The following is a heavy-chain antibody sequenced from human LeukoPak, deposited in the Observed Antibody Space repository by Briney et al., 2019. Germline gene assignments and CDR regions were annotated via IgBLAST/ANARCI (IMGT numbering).Heavy chain of an antibody. CDR2: TYYESKWFY. D-gene: IGHD1-14*01. CDR1: GDTVSSNSAA. CDR3: ARGNPFDY. J-gene: IGHJ4*02. V-gene: IGHV6-1*01. Sequence: SQTLSLTCAISGDTVSSNSAAWNWIRQSPSRSLEWLGRTYYESKWFYDYAVSVKSRITINPDTSKNQFSLQLNSVTPEDTAVYYCARGNPFDYWGQGTLVTVSS.